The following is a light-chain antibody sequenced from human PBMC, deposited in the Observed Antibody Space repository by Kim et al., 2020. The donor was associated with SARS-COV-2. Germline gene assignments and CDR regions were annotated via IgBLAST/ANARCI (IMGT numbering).Light chain of an antibody. CDR3: SSYTSSNIYV. J-gene: IGLJ1*01. CDR2: DVS. CDR1: SSDVGGYNY. Sequence: GQSVTISCAGTSSDVGGYNYVSWYQQHPGKAPKLMIYDVSKRPSGVPDRFSGSKSGNTASLTISGLQAEDEADYYCSSYTSSNIYVFGTGTKVTVL. V-gene: IGLV2-11*01.